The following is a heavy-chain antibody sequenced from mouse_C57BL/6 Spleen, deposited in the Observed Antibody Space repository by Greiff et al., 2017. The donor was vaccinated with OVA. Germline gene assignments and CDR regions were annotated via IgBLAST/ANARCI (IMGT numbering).Heavy chain of an antibody. CDR1: GYTFTSYW. CDR2: IHPNSGST. V-gene: IGHV1-64*01. J-gene: IGHJ4*01. CDR3: AREDYYGNYRNAMDY. D-gene: IGHD2-1*01. Sequence: QVQLQQPGAELVKPGASVKLSCKASGYTFTSYWMHWVKQRPGQGLEWIGMIHPNSGSTNYNEKFKSKATLTVDKSSSTAYMQLSSLTSEDSAVYYCAREDYYGNYRNAMDYWGQGTSVTVSS.